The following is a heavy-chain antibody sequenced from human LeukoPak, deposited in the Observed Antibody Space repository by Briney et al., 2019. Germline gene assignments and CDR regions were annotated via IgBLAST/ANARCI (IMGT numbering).Heavy chain of an antibody. V-gene: IGHV1-69*04. CDR1: GGTFSSYA. J-gene: IGHJ5*02. CDR2: IIPILGIA. CDR3: ARPPGYGGHWSWP. Sequence: SVKVSCKASGGTFSSYAISWVRHAPGQGLEWMGRIIPILGIANYAQKFQGRVTITADKSTSTAYMELSSLRSEDTAVYYCARPPGYGGHWSWPWGQGTLVTVSS. D-gene: IGHD4-23*01.